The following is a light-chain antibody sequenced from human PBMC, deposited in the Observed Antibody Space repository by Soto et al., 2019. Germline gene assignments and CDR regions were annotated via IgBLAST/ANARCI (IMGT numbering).Light chain of an antibody. J-gene: IGLJ3*02. CDR1: RSNIGRNY. V-gene: IGLV1-47*01. CDR2: RNN. CDR3: AASDNTLNGQV. Sequence: QSVLTQPPSASGTPGQRVSISCSGSRSNIGRNYVYWYQQLPGTAPKLLIQRNNERPSGFPDRFSGSKSGTSVSLAISGLRSEDEATYYCAASDNTLNGQVFGGGTKLTVL.